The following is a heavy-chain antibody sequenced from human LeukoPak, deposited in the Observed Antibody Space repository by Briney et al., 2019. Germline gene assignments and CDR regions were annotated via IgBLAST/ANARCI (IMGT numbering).Heavy chain of an antibody. V-gene: IGHV3-30*02. D-gene: IGHD6-13*01. Sequence: GGSLRLSCAASGFTFSRYGMHWVRQAPGKGLEWVAFIRYDGSNKYYADSVKGRFTISRDNSKNTLYLQMNSLRAEDTAVYYCAKDYGGYSSSWFDYWGQGTLVTVSS. CDR3: AKDYGGYSSSWFDY. J-gene: IGHJ4*02. CDR1: GFTFSRYG. CDR2: IRYDGSNK.